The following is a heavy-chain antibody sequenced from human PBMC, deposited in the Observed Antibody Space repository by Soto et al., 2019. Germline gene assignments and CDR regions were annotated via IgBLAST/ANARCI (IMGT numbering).Heavy chain of an antibody. CDR1: SGSISSSNW. Sequence: QVQLQESGPGLVKPSGTLSLTCAVSSGSISSSNWWSWARQPPGKGREWIGEIYHSGSTNYNPSLKSRVTISVDKSKNQFSLKLSSVTAADTAVYYCARDRDNWTRDAFDIWGQGTMVTVSS. CDR2: IYHSGST. J-gene: IGHJ3*02. D-gene: IGHD1-20*01. V-gene: IGHV4-4*02. CDR3: ARDRDNWTRDAFDI.